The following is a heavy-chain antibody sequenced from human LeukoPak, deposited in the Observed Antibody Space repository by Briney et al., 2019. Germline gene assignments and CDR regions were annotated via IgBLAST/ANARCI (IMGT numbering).Heavy chain of an antibody. Sequence: ASVKVSCKTSGYTFTSYYLHWVRQAPGQGLEWMGWINTKSGDTNYAQKFQGRLTMTRDTSISTAYMELSRLRSDDTAVYYCARGLLAAAATLDYWGQGTLVTVSS. CDR3: ARGLLAAAATLDY. D-gene: IGHD6-13*01. V-gene: IGHV1-2*02. CDR2: INTKSGDT. J-gene: IGHJ4*02. CDR1: GYTFTSYY.